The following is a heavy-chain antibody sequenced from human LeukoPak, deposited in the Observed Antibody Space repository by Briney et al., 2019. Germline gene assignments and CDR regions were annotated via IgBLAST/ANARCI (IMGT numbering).Heavy chain of an antibody. Sequence: SETLSLTCTVSGGSISSYYWNWIRQPPGKGLEWIGYIYYSGSTNYNPSLKSRVTISVDTSKNQFSLKLSSVTAADTAVYYCARVWGASYYYGSGSHRSDAFDIWGQGTMVTVSS. CDR3: ARVWGASYYYGSGSHRSDAFDI. V-gene: IGHV4-59*01. CDR1: GGSISSYY. CDR2: IYYSGST. D-gene: IGHD3-10*01. J-gene: IGHJ3*02.